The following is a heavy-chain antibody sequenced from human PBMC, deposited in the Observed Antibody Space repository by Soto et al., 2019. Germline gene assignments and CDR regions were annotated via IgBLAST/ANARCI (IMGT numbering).Heavy chain of an antibody. J-gene: IGHJ5*02. D-gene: IGHD2-8*01. V-gene: IGHV4-31*03. Sequence: QVQLQESGPGLVKPSETLSLTCTVSGGSLNSGDYYWTWIRQYPGKGLEWIGNIYYNGITNYNPSRQSRVAISVDTSKNQFSLKLDSVTAAATAVYYCTRTEYRWAGLLIVRTCFDPWGQGIQVTVSS. CDR3: TRTEYRWAGLLIVRTCFDP. CDR2: IYYNGIT. CDR1: GGSLNSGDYY.